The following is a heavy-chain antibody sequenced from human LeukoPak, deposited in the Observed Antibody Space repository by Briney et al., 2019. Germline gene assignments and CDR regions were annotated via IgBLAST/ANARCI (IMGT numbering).Heavy chain of an antibody. CDR2: IIAIFGTA. CDR3: AREQILTGYSNWFDP. D-gene: IGHD3-9*01. V-gene: IGHV1-69*05. Sequence: SVTVSCKASGGTFSSYAISWVRQAPGQGLEWMGGIIAIFGTAKYAQKLQGRVTMTREMSTRTVYMELSRVRSEDTAVYYCAREQILTGYSNWFDPWGQGTLVTVSS. CDR1: GGTFSSYA. J-gene: IGHJ5*02.